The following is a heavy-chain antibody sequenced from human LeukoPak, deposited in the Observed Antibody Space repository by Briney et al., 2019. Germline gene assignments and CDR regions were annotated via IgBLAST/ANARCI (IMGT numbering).Heavy chain of an antibody. D-gene: IGHD2-2*01. V-gene: IGHV3-23*01. CDR1: RFTFSSYA. CDR3: AKAIVVVPAASRSLYFQH. Sequence: GGSLRLSCAASRFTFSSYAMSWVRQAPGKGLEWVSAISGSGGSTYYADSVKGRFTISRDNSKNTLYLQMNSLRAEDTAVYYCAKAIVVVPAASRSLYFQHWGQGTLVTASS. CDR2: ISGSGGST. J-gene: IGHJ1*01.